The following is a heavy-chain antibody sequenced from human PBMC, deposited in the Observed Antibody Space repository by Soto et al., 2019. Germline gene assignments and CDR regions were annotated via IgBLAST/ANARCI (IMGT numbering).Heavy chain of an antibody. D-gene: IGHD4-4*01. V-gene: IGHV4-39*01. CDR2: IYYSGST. CDR3: ARLRTTVTTKYYFDY. CDR1: GGSISTSSYY. Sequence: SETLSLTCTVSGGSISTSSYYWGWLRQPPGKGLEWIGSIYYSGSTYYNPSLKSRVTISVDTSKNQFSLKLSSVTAADTAVYYCARLRTTVTTKYYFDYWGQGTLVTVSS. J-gene: IGHJ4*02.